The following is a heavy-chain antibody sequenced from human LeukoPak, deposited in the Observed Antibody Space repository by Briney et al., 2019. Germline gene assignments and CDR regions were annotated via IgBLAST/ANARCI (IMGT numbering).Heavy chain of an antibody. CDR3: ARGYCSSTSCYRAFDI. V-gene: IGHV1-69*02. CDR2: IIPILGIA. D-gene: IGHD2-2*02. J-gene: IGHJ3*02. CDR1: GGTFSSYT. Sequence: ASVKVSCRASGGTFSSYTSSWVRQAPGQGLEWMGRIIPILGIANYAQKFQGRVTNTADKSTSTAYMDLSSLRSEDTAVYYYARGYCSSTSCYRAFDIWGQGTMVTVSS.